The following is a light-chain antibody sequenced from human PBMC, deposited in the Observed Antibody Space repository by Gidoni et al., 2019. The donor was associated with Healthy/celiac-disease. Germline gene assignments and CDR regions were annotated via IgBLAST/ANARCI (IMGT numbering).Light chain of an antibody. J-gene: IGLJ2*01. CDR2: GKI. Sequence: SSELTQDPAVSVALGQTVRITCQGDSPRSYYARWYQQKPGQAPVLVIDGKINRRSGIPDRFSGSSSGIKTSLTSTGAQAEDEADYYCNSRNSSGNLVVFGGGTKLTVL. CDR3: NSRNSSGNLVV. V-gene: IGLV3-19*01. CDR1: SPRSYY.